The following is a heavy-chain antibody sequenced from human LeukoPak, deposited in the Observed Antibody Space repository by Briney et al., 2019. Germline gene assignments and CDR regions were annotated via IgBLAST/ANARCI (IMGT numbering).Heavy chain of an antibody. D-gene: IGHD3-9*01. CDR3: AKDLSLVTLAY. Sequence: GGSLRLSCAASGFTFSTYAMSWVRQAPGKGLEWVSVISSSGGSTYYADSVKGRFTISRDNSKNTLYLQMNSLRAEDTAVYYCAKDLSLVTLAYWGQGTLVTVSS. V-gene: IGHV3-23*01. CDR1: GFTFSTYA. CDR2: ISSSGGST. J-gene: IGHJ4*02.